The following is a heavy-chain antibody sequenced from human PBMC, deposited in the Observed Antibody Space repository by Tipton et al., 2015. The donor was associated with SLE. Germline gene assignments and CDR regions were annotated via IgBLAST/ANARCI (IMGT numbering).Heavy chain of an antibody. J-gene: IGHJ5*01. CDR2: IWHDESNK. Sequence: GLVKPSGTLSLTCAVSGGSISTNHWWSWVRQPPGKGLEWVAVIWHDESNKFYADSVKGRFTISRDNSKNTLYLRMNSLRTEDTAVYYCARDAEYQLVFSFDSWGQGTQVTVSS. V-gene: IGHV3-33*08. CDR3: ARDAEYQLVFSFDS. D-gene: IGHD2-2*01. CDR1: GGSISTNH.